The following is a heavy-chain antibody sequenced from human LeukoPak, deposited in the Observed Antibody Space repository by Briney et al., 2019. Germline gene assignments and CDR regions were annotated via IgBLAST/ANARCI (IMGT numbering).Heavy chain of an antibody. CDR3: ATSIVGFTYDEHFQH. D-gene: IGHD1-26*01. Sequence: GGSLRLSCTASDFTVSTNYMSWVRQAPGKGLEWVSIVYSGGSTYYADSVKGRFTISRDNSKNTLYLQMNSLRAEDTAVYYCATSIVGFTYDEHFQHWGQGTLVTVSS. V-gene: IGHV3-53*01. CDR2: VYSGGST. J-gene: IGHJ1*01. CDR1: DFTVSTNY.